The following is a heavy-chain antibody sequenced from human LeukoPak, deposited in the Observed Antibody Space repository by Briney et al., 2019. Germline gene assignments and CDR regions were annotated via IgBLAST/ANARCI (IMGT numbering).Heavy chain of an antibody. J-gene: IGHJ4*02. CDR3: ARDLLGYYDSSGYFDY. CDR1: GYIFTSYN. CDR2: INPSGGTT. V-gene: IGHV1-46*01. D-gene: IGHD3-22*01. Sequence: ASVKVSCKASGYIFTSYNIYWVRQAPGQGLEWMGIINPSGGTTNYAQKFKGRVTMTRDTSTSTAYMELSSLRSEDTALYYCARDLLGYYDSSGYFDYWGQGTLVTVSS.